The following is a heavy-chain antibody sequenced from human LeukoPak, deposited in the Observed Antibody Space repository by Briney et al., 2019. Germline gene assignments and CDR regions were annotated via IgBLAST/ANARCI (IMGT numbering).Heavy chain of an antibody. V-gene: IGHV1-2*02. CDR1: GYTFTGYY. CDR3: ARKVPQLYAFDI. CDR2: INPNSGGT. Sequence: ASVKVSCKASGYTFTGYYMHWVRQAPGQGLEWMGWINPNSGGTNYAQKFQGRVTMTRDTSISTAYMELSRLRSDDTAVYYYARKVPQLYAFDIWGQGTMVTVSS. J-gene: IGHJ3*02.